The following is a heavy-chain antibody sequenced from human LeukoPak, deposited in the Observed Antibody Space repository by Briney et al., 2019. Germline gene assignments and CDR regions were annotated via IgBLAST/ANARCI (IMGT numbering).Heavy chain of an antibody. J-gene: IGHJ4*02. CDR3: VKGLCSSTSCHGSSWYPYDY. CDR1: GFTFSIYG. D-gene: IGHD2-2*01. V-gene: IGHV3-30*02. Sequence: RGSLRLSCAASGFTFSIYGMHWVRQAPGRGLEWAAFIRYDGSNQYYADSVKGRFTISRDNSKNTLYLQMNSLRADDTAVYYCVKGLCSSTSCHGSSWYPYDYWGQGTLVTVSS. CDR2: IRYDGSNQ.